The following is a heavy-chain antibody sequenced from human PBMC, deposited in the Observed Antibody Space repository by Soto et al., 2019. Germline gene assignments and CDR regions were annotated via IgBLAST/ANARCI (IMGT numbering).Heavy chain of an antibody. J-gene: IGHJ5*02. V-gene: IGHV4-39*01. CDR2: IYYSGST. D-gene: IGHD6-19*01. Sequence: SETMSLTRTVSGGSISSRSDYWGWIRQPPGKGLEWIGSIYYSGSTYYTPSLKSRVTISVDTTKNQFSLKLSSVPAADTAVYYCASMRLSIAVAAPGTGFDPWGQGTLVTVSS. CDR1: GGSISSRSDY. CDR3: ASMRLSIAVAAPGTGFDP.